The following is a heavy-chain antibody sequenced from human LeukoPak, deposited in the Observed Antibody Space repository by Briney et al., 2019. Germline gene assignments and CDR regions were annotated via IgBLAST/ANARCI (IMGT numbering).Heavy chain of an antibody. Sequence: SQTLSLTCTVSGGSISSGSYYWSWIRQPAGKGLEWIGRIYTSGSTNYNPPLKSRVTISVDTSKNQFSLKLSSVTAADTAVYYCARDRGSSWYVYWGQGTLVTVSS. CDR3: ARDRGSSWYVY. D-gene: IGHD6-13*01. J-gene: IGHJ4*02. CDR1: GGSISSGSYY. CDR2: IYTSGST. V-gene: IGHV4-61*02.